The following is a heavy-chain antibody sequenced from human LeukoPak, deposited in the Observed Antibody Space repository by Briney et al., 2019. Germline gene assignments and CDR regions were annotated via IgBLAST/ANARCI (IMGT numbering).Heavy chain of an antibody. CDR1: GYTFTSYG. D-gene: IGHD3-22*01. J-gene: IGHJ3*02. Sequence: ASVKVSCKASGYTFTSYGISWGRQAPGQGLEWMGWISAYNGNTNYAQKLQGRVTMTTDTSTSTAYMELRSLRSDDTAVYYCARDRALKKTYYYDSSGYSTDAFDIWGQGTMVTVSS. CDR3: ARDRALKKTYYYDSSGYSTDAFDI. V-gene: IGHV1-18*01. CDR2: ISAYNGNT.